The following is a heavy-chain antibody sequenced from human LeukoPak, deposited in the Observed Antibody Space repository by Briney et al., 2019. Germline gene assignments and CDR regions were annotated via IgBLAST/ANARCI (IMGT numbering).Heavy chain of an antibody. J-gene: IGHJ6*03. CDR2: ISRDGDSA. D-gene: IGHD3-10*01. Sequence: GGSLRLSCAASGFTFRSYVLHWVRQAPGKGLEHLSHISRDGDSAYYANSVRGRFTISRDNSKNTLYLQMDSLRPGDTGVYYCATTKTEQFIYGPYKDYYYMDVWGKGTAVTVSS. CDR3: ATTKTEQFIYGPYKDYYYMDV. V-gene: IGHV3-64*01. CDR1: GFTFRSYV.